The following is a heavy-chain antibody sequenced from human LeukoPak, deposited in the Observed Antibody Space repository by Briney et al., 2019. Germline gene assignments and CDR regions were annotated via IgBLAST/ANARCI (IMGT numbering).Heavy chain of an antibody. J-gene: IGHJ4*02. V-gene: IGHV4-59*01. CDR1: GGSISPYY. Sequence: KPSETLSLTCTVSGGSISPYYWNWIRQPPGKGLEWIGYIYYSGGADYNPALKSRVTISIDTSKNQFSLKLSSVTAADAAVYFCARDKVPGDYWGQGTLVTVSS. CDR2: IYYSGGA. D-gene: IGHD1-1*01. CDR3: ARDKVPGDY.